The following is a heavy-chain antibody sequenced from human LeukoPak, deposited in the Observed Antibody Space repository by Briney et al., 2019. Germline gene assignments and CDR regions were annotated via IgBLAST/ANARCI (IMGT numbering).Heavy chain of an antibody. CDR2: INPNSGGT. CDR1: GGTFSSYA. Sequence: PWASVKVSCKASGGTFSSYAISWVRQAPGQGLEWMGWINPNSGGTNYAQKFQGWVTMTRDTSISTAYMELSRLRSDDTAVYYCARDHIRGVILPHYYYYGMDVWGQGTTVTVS. D-gene: IGHD3-10*01. CDR3: ARDHIRGVILPHYYYYGMDV. V-gene: IGHV1-2*04. J-gene: IGHJ6*02.